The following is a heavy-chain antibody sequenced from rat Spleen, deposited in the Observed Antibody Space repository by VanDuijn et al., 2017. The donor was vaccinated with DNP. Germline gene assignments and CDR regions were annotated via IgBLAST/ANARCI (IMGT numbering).Heavy chain of an antibody. D-gene: IGHD1-12*01. Sequence: EVLLVESDGGLVQPGRSLKLSCAASGFTFSDYAMAWVRQGPTGGLEWVASISYDGGSTYYRDSVKGRFTISRENAKNTLHLQMDSLRSEDTATYYCARHRTIMPYYYAMDAWGQGASVTVSS. J-gene: IGHJ4*01. CDR1: GFTFSDYA. CDR2: ISYDGGST. CDR3: ARHRTIMPYYYAMDA. V-gene: IGHV5-29*01.